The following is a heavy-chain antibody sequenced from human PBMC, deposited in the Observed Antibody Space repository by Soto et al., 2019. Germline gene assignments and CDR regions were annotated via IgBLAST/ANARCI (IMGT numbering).Heavy chain of an antibody. CDR2: IYYSGST. Sequence: SETLSLTCTVSGGSISSYYWSWIRQPPGKGLEWIGYIYYSGSTNYNPSLKSRVTISVDTSKNQFSLKLSSVTAADTAVYYCARTGRSSNPGVFDYRGQGTSVIVSS. CDR3: ARTGRSSNPGVFDY. J-gene: IGHJ4*02. CDR1: GGSISSYY. V-gene: IGHV4-59*01. D-gene: IGHD4-4*01.